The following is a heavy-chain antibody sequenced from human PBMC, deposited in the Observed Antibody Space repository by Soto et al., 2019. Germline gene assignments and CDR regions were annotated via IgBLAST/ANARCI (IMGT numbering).Heavy chain of an antibody. CDR2: IYYSGST. CDR3: ARDSLAIFGVVEVYYDGMDV. Sequence: SETLSLTCTVSGGSISSGDYYWSWIRQPPGKGLEWIGYIYYSGSTYYNPSLKSRVTISVDTSKNQFSLKLSSVTAADTAVYYCARDSLAIFGVVEVYYDGMDVWGQGTTVTVSS. CDR1: GGSISSGDYY. V-gene: IGHV4-30-4*01. D-gene: IGHD3-3*01. J-gene: IGHJ6*02.